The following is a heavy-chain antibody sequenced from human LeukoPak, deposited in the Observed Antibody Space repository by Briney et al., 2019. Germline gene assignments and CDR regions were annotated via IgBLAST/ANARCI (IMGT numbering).Heavy chain of an antibody. CDR2: ISRSGSTT. CDR1: GFTFSSYS. V-gene: IGHV3-48*02. CDR3: ARDRPGKYYFDS. D-gene: IGHD1-14*01. Sequence: PGGSLRLSCAASGFTFSSYSMNWVRQAPNRGLEWISYISRSGSTTYYGDSVKGRSTISRDNAKNSVFLQLNNLRDEDTAVYFCARDRPGKYYFDSWGQGALVIVSS. J-gene: IGHJ4*02.